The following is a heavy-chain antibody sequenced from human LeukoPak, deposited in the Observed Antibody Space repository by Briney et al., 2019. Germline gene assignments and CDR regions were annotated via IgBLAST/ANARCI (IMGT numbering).Heavy chain of an antibody. CDR1: GGTCSSYA. CDR3: ARGNSYGESLDY. D-gene: IGHD5-18*01. V-gene: IGHV1-69*05. Sequence: SVKVSCKASGGTCSSYAISWVRQAPGQGLEWMGRIIPIFGTANYAQKFQGRVTITTDESTSTAYMELSSLRSEDTAVYYCARGNSYGESLDYWGQGTLVTVSS. CDR2: IIPIFGTA. J-gene: IGHJ4*02.